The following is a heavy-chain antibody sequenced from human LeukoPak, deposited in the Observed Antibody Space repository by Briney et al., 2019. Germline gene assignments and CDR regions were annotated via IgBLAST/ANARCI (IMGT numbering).Heavy chain of an antibody. V-gene: IGHV3-21*01. J-gene: IGHJ5*02. CDR2: VITSSSYI. CDR3: VRGRERVAATNNWFDP. D-gene: IGHD2-15*01. Sequence: GGSLRLSCAASGFTFSSYDMNWVRQAPGKGLEWVSSVITSSSYIYYADSVKGRFTISRDNAKNSLYLQINSLRAEDTAVYYCVRGRERVAATNNWFDPWGQGTLVTVSS. CDR1: GFTFSSYD.